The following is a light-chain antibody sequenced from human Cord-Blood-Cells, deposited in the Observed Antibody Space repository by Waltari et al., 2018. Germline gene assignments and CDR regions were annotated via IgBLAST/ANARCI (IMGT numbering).Light chain of an antibody. CDR3: QAWDSSTYV. CDR1: KLGDKY. V-gene: IGLV3-1*01. Sequence: SYELTQPPSVSVSPGQTASITCPGDKLGDKYACWYQQKPGQSPVLVIYQDSKRASGIPERFAGSNSGNTATLTISGTQAMDEADYYCQAWDSSTYVFGTRTKVTVL. J-gene: IGLJ1*01. CDR2: QDS.